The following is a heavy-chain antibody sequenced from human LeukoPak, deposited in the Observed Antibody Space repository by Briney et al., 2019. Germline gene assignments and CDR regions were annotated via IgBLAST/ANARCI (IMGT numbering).Heavy chain of an antibody. Sequence: GGSLRLSCAASGFTFDDYAMHWVRQAPGKGLERVSGISWNSGSIGYADSVKGRFTISRDNAKNSLYLQMNSLRAEDTALYYCAKDVLAFGVVTSNWFDPWGQGTLVTVSS. CDR2: ISWNSGSI. J-gene: IGHJ5*02. CDR1: GFTFDDYA. D-gene: IGHD3-3*01. V-gene: IGHV3-9*01. CDR3: AKDVLAFGVVTSNWFDP.